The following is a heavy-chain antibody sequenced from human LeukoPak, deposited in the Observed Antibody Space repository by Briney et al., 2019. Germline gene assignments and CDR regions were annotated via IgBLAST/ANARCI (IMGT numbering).Heavy chain of an antibody. Sequence: PGGSLRLSCAASGFTFSSYGMHWVRQAPGKGLEWVAFIRYDGSNKYYADSVKGRFTISRDNSKNTLYLQMNSLRAEDTAVYYCAKSGYSYGLNYYYYYMDVWGKGTTVTVSS. CDR2: IRYDGSNK. CDR3: AKSGYSYGLNYYYYYMDV. V-gene: IGHV3-30*02. D-gene: IGHD5-18*01. CDR1: GFTFSSYG. J-gene: IGHJ6*03.